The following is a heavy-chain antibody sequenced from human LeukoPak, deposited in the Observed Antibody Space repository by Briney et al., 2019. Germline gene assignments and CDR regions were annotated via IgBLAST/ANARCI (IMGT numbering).Heavy chain of an antibody. CDR1: GGSISSGSYY. CDR3: VSAKFLVRGVSWFDP. J-gene: IGHJ5*02. Sequence: SQTLSLTCTVSGGSISSGSYYWSWIRQPAGKGLEWIGRIYNSGNTNYNPSLKSRITISVDTSKNQFSLKLNSVTAADTAVYYCVSAKFLVRGVSWFDPWGQGTLVTVSS. CDR2: IYNSGNT. V-gene: IGHV4-61*02. D-gene: IGHD3-10*01.